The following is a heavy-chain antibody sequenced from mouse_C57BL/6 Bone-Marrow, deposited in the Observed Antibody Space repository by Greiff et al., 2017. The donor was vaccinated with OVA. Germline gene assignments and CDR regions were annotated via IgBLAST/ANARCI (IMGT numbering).Heavy chain of an antibody. CDR2: ISSGGSYT. V-gene: IGHV5-6*01. CDR1: GFTFSSYG. Sequence: EVQRVESGGDLVKPGGSLKLSCAASGFTFSSYGMSWVRQTPDKRLEWVATISSGGSYTYYPDSVKGRFTISRDNAKNTLDLQMSSLKSEDTAMYYCASDYGNPFAYWGQGTLVTVSA. D-gene: IGHD2-1*01. CDR3: ASDYGNPFAY. J-gene: IGHJ3*01.